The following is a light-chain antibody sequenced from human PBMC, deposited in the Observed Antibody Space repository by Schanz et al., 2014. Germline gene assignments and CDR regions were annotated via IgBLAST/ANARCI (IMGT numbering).Light chain of an antibody. Sequence: EVVMSQSPATLSVSPGERATLSCRASQYISSNIAWYQQKPGQAPRLLIFGASTRATDIPARFSGSESGTQFTLTISSLQSEDFALYFCQQYHDWPLTFGGGTKVDIK. CDR1: QYISSN. CDR3: QQYHDWPLT. CDR2: GAS. V-gene: IGKV3-15*01. J-gene: IGKJ4*01.